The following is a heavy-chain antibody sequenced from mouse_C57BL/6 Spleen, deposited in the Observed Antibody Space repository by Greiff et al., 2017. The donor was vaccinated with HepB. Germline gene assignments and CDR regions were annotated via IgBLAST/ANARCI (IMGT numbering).Heavy chain of an antibody. Sequence: EVKLVESGPGLAKPSQTLSLTCSVTGYSITSDYWNWIRKFPGNKLEYMGYISYSGSTYYNPSLKSRISITRDTSKNQYYLQLNSVTTEDTATYYCARGDYYGSSYDWYFDVWGTGTTATVSP. D-gene: IGHD1-1*01. V-gene: IGHV3-8*01. CDR2: ISYSGST. CDR3: ARGDYYGSSYDWYFDV. CDR1: GYSITSDY. J-gene: IGHJ1*03.